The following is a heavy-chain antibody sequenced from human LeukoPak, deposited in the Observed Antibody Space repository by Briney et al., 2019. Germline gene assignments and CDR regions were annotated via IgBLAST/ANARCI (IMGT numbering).Heavy chain of an antibody. CDR3: AKDIRRGYNYGYDQFAY. CDR1: GFTFSSYS. CDR2: ISSSSSYI. J-gene: IGHJ4*02. V-gene: IGHV3-21*01. Sequence: GGSLRLSCAASGFTFSSYSMNWVRQAPGKGLEWVSSISSSSSYIYYADSVKGRFTISRDNSKNMVYLQMSSLKAEDTAIYYCAKDIRRGYNYGYDQFAYWGQGILVTVSS. D-gene: IGHD5-18*01.